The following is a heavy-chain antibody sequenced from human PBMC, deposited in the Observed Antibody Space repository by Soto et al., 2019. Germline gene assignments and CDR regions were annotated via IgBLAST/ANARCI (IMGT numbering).Heavy chain of an antibody. CDR1: GYEFNSYW. D-gene: IGHD1-26*01. V-gene: IGHV5-51*01. CDR2: IHPSDSDT. J-gene: IGHJ4*02. CDR3: ASRVGGLQHLDN. Sequence: GESLKISWHGSGYEFNSYWIYWVRQMPGKGLEWMGVIHPSDSDTTYSLTFRGHVTFSVHKSNSTAYVQWSSLKASDTAMYFCASRVGGLQHLDNWGQGTLVTVSS.